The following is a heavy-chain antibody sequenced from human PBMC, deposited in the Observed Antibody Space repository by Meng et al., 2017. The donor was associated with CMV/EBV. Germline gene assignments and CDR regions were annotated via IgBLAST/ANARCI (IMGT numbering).Heavy chain of an antibody. CDR2: IYYRGST. Sequence: SETLSLTCTVSGGSISSYYWSWIRQPPGKGLEWIGYIYYRGSTNYNPSLKSRVTISVDTSKNQFSLKLCSVTAADTAVYYCARGLRNYYDSSGPAYYFDYWGQGTLVTVSS. J-gene: IGHJ4*02. CDR1: GGSISSYY. D-gene: IGHD3-22*01. V-gene: IGHV4-59*01. CDR3: ARGLRNYYDSSGPAYYFDY.